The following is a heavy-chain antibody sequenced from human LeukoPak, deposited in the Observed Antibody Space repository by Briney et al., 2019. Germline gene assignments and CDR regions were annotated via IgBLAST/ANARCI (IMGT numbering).Heavy chain of an antibody. Sequence: PSETLSLTCTVSGGSISSYYWSWIRQPPGKGLEWIGYIYYSGSTNYNPSLKSRVTISVDTSKNQFSLKLSSVTAADTAVYYCARDRPSGYSSSWYDYYYYGMDVWGRGTTVTVSS. D-gene: IGHD6-13*01. CDR1: GGSISSYY. CDR3: ARDRPSGYSSSWYDYYYYGMDV. J-gene: IGHJ6*02. V-gene: IGHV4-59*01. CDR2: IYYSGST.